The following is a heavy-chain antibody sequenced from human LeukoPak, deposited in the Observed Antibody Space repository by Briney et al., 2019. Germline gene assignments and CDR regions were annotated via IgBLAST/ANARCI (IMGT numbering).Heavy chain of an antibody. J-gene: IGHJ4*02. V-gene: IGHV1-24*01. Sequence: ASVKVSCKVSGYTLTELSMHWVRQAPGKGLEWMGGFDPEDGETIYAQKFQGRVTMTEDTSTDTAYMELSRLTSDDTAVYYCAREENCSGGSCYYYWGQGTLVTVSS. CDR1: GYTLTELS. CDR2: FDPEDGET. CDR3: AREENCSGGSCYYY. D-gene: IGHD2-15*01.